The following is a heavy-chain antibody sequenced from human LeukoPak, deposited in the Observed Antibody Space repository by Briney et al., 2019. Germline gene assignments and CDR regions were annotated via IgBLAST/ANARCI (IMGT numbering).Heavy chain of an antibody. J-gene: IGHJ4*02. CDR1: GYTFTSYY. CDR2: INPSGGST. CDR3: ARTRPPYYFDY. V-gene: IGHV1-46*01. Sequence: GASVKVSCKASGYTFTSYYMHWVRQAPGQGLEWMGIINPSGGSTSYAQKFQGRVTMTRDTSTSTVYMELSSLRSEDTAMYYCARTRPPYYFDYWGQGTLVTVSS.